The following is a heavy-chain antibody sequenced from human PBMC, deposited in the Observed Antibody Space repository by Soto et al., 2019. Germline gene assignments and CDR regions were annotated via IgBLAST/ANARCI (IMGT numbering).Heavy chain of an antibody. Sequence: GGSLRLSCAASGFTFSSYSMNWVRQAPGKGLEWVSYISSSSSTIYYADSVKGRFTISRDNAKNSLYLQMNSLRAEDTAVYYCARDPGIAAAGTGIWGQGTMVTVS. CDR3: ARDPGIAAAGTGI. J-gene: IGHJ3*02. CDR1: GFTFSSYS. D-gene: IGHD6-13*01. V-gene: IGHV3-48*01. CDR2: ISSSSSTI.